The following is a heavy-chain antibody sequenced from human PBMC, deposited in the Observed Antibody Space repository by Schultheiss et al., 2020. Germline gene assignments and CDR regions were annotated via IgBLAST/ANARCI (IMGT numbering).Heavy chain of an antibody. Sequence: GGSLRLSCAASGFTFSDYYMSWIRQAPGKGLEWVGFIRSKAYGGTTEYAASVKGRFTISRDDSKSIAYLQMNSLKTEDTAVYYCTTAQYYDSSGYYLGYAFDIWGQGTMVTVSS. CDR1: GFTFSDYY. D-gene: IGHD3-22*01. CDR3: TTAQYYDSSGYYLGYAFDI. CDR2: IRSKAYGGTT. J-gene: IGHJ3*02. V-gene: IGHV3-22*01.